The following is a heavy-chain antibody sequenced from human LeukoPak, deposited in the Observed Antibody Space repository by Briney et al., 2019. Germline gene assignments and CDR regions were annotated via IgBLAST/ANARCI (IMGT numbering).Heavy chain of an antibody. Sequence: GGSLRLSCAASGFSFSSYEMNWVRQAPGKGLAWVSYISSGGSTIHYADSVKGRFTISRDNAKNSLYLQMNSLRAEDTAVYYCARDLGSGGGDFDFWGQGTLVTVSS. V-gene: IGHV3-48*03. CDR3: ARDLGSGGGDFDF. CDR1: GFSFSSYE. CDR2: ISSGGSTI. J-gene: IGHJ4*02. D-gene: IGHD6-19*01.